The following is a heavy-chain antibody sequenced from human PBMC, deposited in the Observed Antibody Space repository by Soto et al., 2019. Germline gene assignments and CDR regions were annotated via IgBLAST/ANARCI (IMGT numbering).Heavy chain of an antibody. J-gene: IGHJ4*02. CDR2: IWYDGSNK. D-gene: IGHD2-21*02. Sequence: GGSLRLSCAASGFTFSSYGMHWVRQAPGKGLEWVAVIWYDGSNKYYADSVKGRFTISRDNSKNTLYLQMNSLRAEDTAVYYCAREVLPYCGGHCYSGFDYWGQGTLVTVSS. CDR1: GFTFSSYG. V-gene: IGHV3-33*01. CDR3: AREVLPYCGGHCYSGFDY.